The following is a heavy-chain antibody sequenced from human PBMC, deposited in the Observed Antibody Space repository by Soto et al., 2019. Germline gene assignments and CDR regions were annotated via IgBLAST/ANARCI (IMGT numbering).Heavy chain of an antibody. Sequence: PGGSLRLSFAVSGLTVSRTQMSWVRQAPGKGLKWVAVIYSAGRTYYANAVKGRLTISRDISANKIFLELNGLTVDDTAVYYCARSFRSYFYXWGQGTLFTVSX. CDR3: ARSFRSYFYX. V-gene: IGHV3-53*01. J-gene: IGHJ4*02. CDR1: GLTVSRTQ. CDR2: IYSAGRT.